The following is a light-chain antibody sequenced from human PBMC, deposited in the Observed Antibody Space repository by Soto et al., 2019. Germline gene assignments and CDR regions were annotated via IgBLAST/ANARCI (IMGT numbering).Light chain of an antibody. CDR3: QQYGTSPWT. CDR1: QNIDNSF. J-gene: IGKJ1*01. V-gene: IGKV3-20*01. Sequence: DIVWTQSPGTLSLSPGERATLSCRASQNIDNSFLAWYQQKPGQAPRFLIYVASTRATGIPARFSASGSGTDFTLSISSVEPEDFAVYYCQQYGTSPWTFGQGTKVDIK. CDR2: VAS.